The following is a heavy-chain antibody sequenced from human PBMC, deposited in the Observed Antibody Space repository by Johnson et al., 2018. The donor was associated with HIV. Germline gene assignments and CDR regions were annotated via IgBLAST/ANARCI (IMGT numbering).Heavy chain of an antibody. CDR1: GFTVSSNY. J-gene: IGHJ3*02. CDR2: IYSDGST. D-gene: IGHD2-8*02. V-gene: IGHV3-53*01. CDR3: ARDDQWGSTGEAFDI. Sequence: EVQLVESGGGLIQPGGSLRLSCAASGFTVSSNYMSWVRQAPGKGLEWVSVIYSDGSTNYADSVKGRFTISIDKSKNTLYLQMNSLRAEDTAVYYCARDDQWGSTGEAFDIWGQGTMVTVSS.